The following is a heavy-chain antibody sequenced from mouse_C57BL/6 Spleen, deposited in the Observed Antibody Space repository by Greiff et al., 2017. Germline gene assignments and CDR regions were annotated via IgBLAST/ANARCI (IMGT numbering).Heavy chain of an antibody. CDR1: GYTFTDYY. CDR3: ARGLWGDY. J-gene: IGHJ4*01. D-gene: IGHD1-1*02. V-gene: IGHV1-76*01. CDR2: IYPGSGNT. Sequence: QVQLQQSGAELVRPGASVKLSCKASGYTFTDYYINWVKQRPGQGLEWIARIYPGSGNTYYNEKFKGKATLTAEKSSSTAYMQLSSLPSEDSAVYFCARGLWGDYWGQGTSVTVSS.